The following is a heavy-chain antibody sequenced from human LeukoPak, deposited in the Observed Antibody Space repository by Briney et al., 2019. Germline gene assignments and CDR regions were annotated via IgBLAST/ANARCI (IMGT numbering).Heavy chain of an antibody. Sequence: GRSLRLSCAASGFTFSSYGMHCVRQAPDKGLEWVAVIWYDGSNKYYADSVKGRFTISRDNSKNTLYLQMNSLRAEDTAVYYCARDPGLAFDYWGQGTLVTVSS. CDR2: IWYDGSNK. D-gene: IGHD6-19*01. CDR1: GFTFSSYG. J-gene: IGHJ4*02. CDR3: ARDPGLAFDY. V-gene: IGHV3-33*01.